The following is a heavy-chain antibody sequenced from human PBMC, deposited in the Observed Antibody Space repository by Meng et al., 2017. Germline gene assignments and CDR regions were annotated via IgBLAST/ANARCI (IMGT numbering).Heavy chain of an antibody. CDR1: GFTFSDYY. J-gene: IGHJ6*02. Sequence: GGSLRLSCAASGFTFSDYYMSWIRQAPGKGLEWVSYISSSGSTIYYADSVKGRFTISRDNAKNSLYLQMNSLRAEDTAVYYCARDRYGDYAFWLDYYYYYGMDVWGQGTTVTVSS. CDR2: ISSSGSTI. D-gene: IGHD4-17*01. CDR3: ARDRYGDYAFWLDYYYYYGMDV. V-gene: IGHV3-11*04.